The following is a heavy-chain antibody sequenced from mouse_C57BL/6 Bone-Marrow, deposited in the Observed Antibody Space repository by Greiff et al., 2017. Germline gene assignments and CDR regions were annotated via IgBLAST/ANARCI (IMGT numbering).Heavy chain of an antibody. J-gene: IGHJ1*03. CDR2: IYPGSGST. CDR3: ARPYYSNYWDFDV. CDR1: GYTFTSYW. V-gene: IGHV1-55*01. Sequence: QVQLQQPGAELVKPGASVKMSCKASGYTFTSYWITWVKQRPGQGLEWIGDIYPGSGSTNYNEKFKSKATLTVDTSSSTAYMQLSSRTSEDSAVYYCARPYYSNYWDFDVWGTGTTVTVSS. D-gene: IGHD2-5*01.